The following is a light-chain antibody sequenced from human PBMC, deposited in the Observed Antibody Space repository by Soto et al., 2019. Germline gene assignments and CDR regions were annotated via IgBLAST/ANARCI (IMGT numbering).Light chain of an antibody. J-gene: IGKJ5*01. CDR2: GAS. Sequence: EIVMTQSPATLSVSPSERATLSFSVSQSVSSNLAWYQQKPGQATRLLIYGASTRATGIPARFSGSGSGTEFTLTISSLQSEDFAVYYCQQYNNWSSITFGQGT. V-gene: IGKV3-15*01. CDR3: QQYNNWSSIT. CDR1: QSVSSN.